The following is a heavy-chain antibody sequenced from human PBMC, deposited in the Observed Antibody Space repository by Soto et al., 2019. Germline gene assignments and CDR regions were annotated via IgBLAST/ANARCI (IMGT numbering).Heavy chain of an antibody. CDR1: GFTFSSYA. CDR3: ARDRSRWLPFPYSYYGMDV. CDR2: ISYDGSNK. J-gene: IGHJ6*04. D-gene: IGHD5-12*01. V-gene: IGHV3-30-3*01. Sequence: GSLRLSCAVSGFTFSSYAMHWVRQAPGKGLEWVAVISYDGSNKYYADSVKGRFNISRDNSKNTLYLQMNSLRAEDTAVYYCARDRSRWLPFPYSYYGMDVRGKGTTVTISS.